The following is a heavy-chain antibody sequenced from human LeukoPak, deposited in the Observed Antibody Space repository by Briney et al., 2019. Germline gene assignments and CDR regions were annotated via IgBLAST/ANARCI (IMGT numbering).Heavy chain of an antibody. CDR1: GYTFTGYY. CDR3: AREGGVGSRLWFGKPLTKNYYMDV. D-gene: IGHD3-10*01. V-gene: IGHV1-2*02. Sequence: GASVKVSCKASGYTFTGYYMHWVRQAPGQGLEWMGWINPNSGGTNYAQKFQGRVTMTRDTSISTAYMELSSLRSEDTAVYYCAREGGVGSRLWFGKPLTKNYYMDVWGKGTTVTISS. CDR2: INPNSGGT. J-gene: IGHJ6*03.